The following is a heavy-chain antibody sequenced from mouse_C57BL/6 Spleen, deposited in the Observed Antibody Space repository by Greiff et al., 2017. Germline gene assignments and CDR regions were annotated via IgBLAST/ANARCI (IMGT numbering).Heavy chain of an antibody. V-gene: IGHV1-80*01. CDR3: ARLENYGTPLDY. J-gene: IGHJ2*01. Sequence: QVQLQQSGAELVKPGASVKISCKASGYAFSSYWMNWVKQRPGKGLEWIGQIYPGDGDTNYNGKFKGKATLTADKSSSTAYMQLSSLTSEDSAVYFCARLENYGTPLDYWGQGTTLTVSS. CDR1: GYAFSSYW. CDR2: IYPGDGDT. D-gene: IGHD1-1*01.